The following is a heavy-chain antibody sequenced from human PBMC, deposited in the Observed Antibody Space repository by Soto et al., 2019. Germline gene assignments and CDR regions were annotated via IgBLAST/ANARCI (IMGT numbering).Heavy chain of an antibody. Sequence: QVQLVQSGAEVKKPGASVKVSCKASGYTFTSYAMHWVRQAPGQRLEWMGWINAGNGNTKYSQKFQGRVTITRDTSASTAYMELSSLRSEVTAVYYCASVLSRWYRLDYWGQGTLVTVSS. CDR2: INAGNGNT. CDR1: GYTFTSYA. J-gene: IGHJ4*02. V-gene: IGHV1-3*01. D-gene: IGHD6-19*01. CDR3: ASVLSRWYRLDY.